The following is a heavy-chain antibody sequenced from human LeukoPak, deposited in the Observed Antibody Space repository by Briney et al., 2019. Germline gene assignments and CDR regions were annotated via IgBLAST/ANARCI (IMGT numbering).Heavy chain of an antibody. J-gene: IGHJ4*02. Sequence: GGSLRLSCAASGFTFSSFAMSWVRQAPGKGLEGVSAISGSGGSTYFADSVKGRFTISRDNSKNTLYLHMNSLRAEDTAVYYCAKGYDSSGYSIDYWGQGTLVTVSS. CDR3: AKGYDSSGYSIDY. CDR1: GFTFSSFA. CDR2: ISGSGGST. D-gene: IGHD3-22*01. V-gene: IGHV3-23*01.